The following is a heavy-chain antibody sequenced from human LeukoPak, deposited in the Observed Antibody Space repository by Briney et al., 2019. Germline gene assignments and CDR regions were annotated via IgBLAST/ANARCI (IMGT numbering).Heavy chain of an antibody. J-gene: IGHJ4*02. Sequence: SETLSLTCAVSGGSISSSNWWSWVRQPPGKGLEWIGEINHSGSTNYNPSLKSRVTISVDTSKNQFSLKLSSVTAADTAVYYCARGAIRYPGTSDLDYWGQGTLVTVSS. V-gene: IGHV4-4*02. CDR2: INHSGST. CDR3: ARGAIRYPGTSDLDY. CDR1: GGSISSSNW. D-gene: IGHD3-10*01.